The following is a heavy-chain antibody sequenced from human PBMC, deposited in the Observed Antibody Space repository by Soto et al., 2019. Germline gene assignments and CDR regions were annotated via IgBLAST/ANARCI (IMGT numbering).Heavy chain of an antibody. D-gene: IGHD4-4*01. J-gene: IGHJ4*02. CDR2: IKEDGSER. CDR1: GFTFSNYW. V-gene: IGHV3-7*01. CDR3: TRGHPSIYNY. Sequence: PGGSLRLSCAASGFTFSNYWMSWVRQAPGKGLEWVANIKEDGSERYYVDSVKGRFTISRDNAKNSLYLQMTSLRPEDTAVYYCTRGHPSIYNYWGQGTLVTV.